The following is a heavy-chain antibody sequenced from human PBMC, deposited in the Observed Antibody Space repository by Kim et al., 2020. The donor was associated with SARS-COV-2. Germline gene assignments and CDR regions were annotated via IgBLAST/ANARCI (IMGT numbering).Heavy chain of an antibody. J-gene: IGHJ4*02. Sequence: ADSVKGRFIISRDNSQNTLFLQMNSLKVGDTALYYCAKRSSDRSGFFDYWGQGIQVSVSS. V-gene: IGHV3-23*05. CDR3: AKRSSDRSGFFDY. D-gene: IGHD3-3*01.